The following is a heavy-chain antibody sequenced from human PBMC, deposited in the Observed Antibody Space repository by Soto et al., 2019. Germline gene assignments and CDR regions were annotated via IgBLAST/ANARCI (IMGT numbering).Heavy chain of an antibody. CDR2: ISGSGGST. J-gene: IGHJ6*03. Sequence: GGSLRLSCAASGFTFSSYAMSWVRLAPGKGLEWVSAISGSGGSTYYADSVKGRFTISRDNSKNTLYLQMNSLRAEDTAVYYCAKGTRLPHLGYYYYYMDVWGKGTTVTVSS. CDR1: GFTFSSYA. CDR3: AKGTRLPHLGYYYYYMDV. V-gene: IGHV3-23*01.